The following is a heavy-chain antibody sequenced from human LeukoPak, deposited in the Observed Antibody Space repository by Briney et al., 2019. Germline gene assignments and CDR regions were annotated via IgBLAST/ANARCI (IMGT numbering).Heavy chain of an antibody. CDR3: AKDMAVDFVAVAGTSYGMDV. Sequence: GGSLRLSCAASGFTFDDYAMHWVRHAPGKGLEWVSGISWNRVNIGYADSVKGRFTISRDNAKNSLYLQMNSLRVEDTALYYCAKDMAVDFVAVAGTSYGMDVWGQGTTVTVSS. J-gene: IGHJ6*02. D-gene: IGHD6-19*01. CDR1: GFTFDDYA. CDR2: ISWNRVNI. V-gene: IGHV3-9*01.